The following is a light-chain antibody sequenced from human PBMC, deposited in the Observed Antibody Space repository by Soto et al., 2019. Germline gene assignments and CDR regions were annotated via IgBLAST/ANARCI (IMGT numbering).Light chain of an antibody. J-gene: IGKJ1*01. CDR1: QSLLHSTGYNS. CDR3: MQALQTPWT. Sequence: DIVLTQSPLSLTVTPGEPASISCRSSQSLLHSTGYNSLDWYLQKPGQSPQLLIYLGSNRASGVPDRFSGSGSGTDFTLVISRVEAEDVGVYYCMQALQTPWTFGQGTKVEIK. CDR2: LGS. V-gene: IGKV2-28*01.